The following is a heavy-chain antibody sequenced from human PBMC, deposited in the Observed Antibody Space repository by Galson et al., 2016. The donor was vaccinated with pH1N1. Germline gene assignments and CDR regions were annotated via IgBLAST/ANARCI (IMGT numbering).Heavy chain of an antibody. V-gene: IGHV1-46*01. CDR2: IDPSDGTT. CDR1: GYSVTRYY. Sequence: SVKVSCKASGYSVTRYYMHWTRQAPGQGLEWMGIIDPSDGTTTYSQKFQDRISLTRDTSTNSVYMELNNLRPGDSATYFCARRYYFDNWGQGTLVTVSS. CDR3: ARRYYFDN. J-gene: IGHJ4*02.